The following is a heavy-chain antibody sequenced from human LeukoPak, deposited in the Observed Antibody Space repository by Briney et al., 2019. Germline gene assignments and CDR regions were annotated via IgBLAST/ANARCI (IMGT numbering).Heavy chain of an antibody. J-gene: IGHJ3*02. V-gene: IGHV3-23*01. CDR2: IKRSGGGT. Sequence: GGSLRLSCAASGFAFNNYAMSWVRQAPGKGLEWVSTIKRSGGGTYYADSVRGRFTISRDSSGDTLYLQMNSLRAEDTAVYYCAKAVGSLDPFDIWGQGTMVTVSS. CDR1: GFAFNNYA. CDR3: AKAVGSLDPFDI. D-gene: IGHD4-23*01.